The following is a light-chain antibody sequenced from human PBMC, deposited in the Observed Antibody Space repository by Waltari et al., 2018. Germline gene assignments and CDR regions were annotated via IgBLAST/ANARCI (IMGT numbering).Light chain of an antibody. V-gene: IGKV4-1*01. CDR1: RGVFDNSGNNNS. CDR2: WAS. Sequence: DIVMTQSPDSLTVSLGERATINCKSSRGVFDNSGNNNSLAWYQQKPGQPPNLLISWASARESGVPDRFSGSGSGADFTLTISSLRAEDVAVYYCQQYFSTPFTFGQGTRLDIK. CDR3: QQYFSTPFT. J-gene: IGKJ2*01.